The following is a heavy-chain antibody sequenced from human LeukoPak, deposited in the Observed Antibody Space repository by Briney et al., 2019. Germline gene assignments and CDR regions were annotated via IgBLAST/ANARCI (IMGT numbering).Heavy chain of an antibody. V-gene: IGHV3-33*05. J-gene: IGHJ4*02. CDR1: GFTFSIYG. D-gene: IGHD2-2*01. CDR2: ILNDGSNA. Sequence: GGFLRLSCAASGFTFSIYGMHWVRQAPGKGLEWVALILNDGSNAYYADSVKGQFTISRDNSKNTLYLHMNSLRGEDTAVYFCARGIGDCRSSSCHLDFDYWGQGTLVTVSS. CDR3: ARGIGDCRSSSCHLDFDY.